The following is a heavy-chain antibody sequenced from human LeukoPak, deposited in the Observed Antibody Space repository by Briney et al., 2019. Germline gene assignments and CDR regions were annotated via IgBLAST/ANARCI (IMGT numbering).Heavy chain of an antibody. CDR3: ARGRRYYGGNGYFDY. Sequence: SETLSLTCTVSGGSISSGSYYWSWIRQPAGKGLEWIGRIYTSGSTNYNPSLKSRVTISVDTSKNQFSLKLSSVTAADTAVYYCARGRRYYGGNGYFDYWGQGTLVTVSS. J-gene: IGHJ4*02. V-gene: IGHV4-61*02. CDR2: IYTSGST. CDR1: GGSISSGSYY. D-gene: IGHD4-23*01.